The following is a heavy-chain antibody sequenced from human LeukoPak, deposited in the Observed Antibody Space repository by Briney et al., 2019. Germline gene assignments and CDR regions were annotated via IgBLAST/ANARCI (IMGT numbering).Heavy chain of an antibody. CDR3: ARIDCSSTSCYTGTNYYYYYGMDV. CDR2: ISSYNGYT. Sequence: ASVKVSCKASGYTFISYGISWVRQAPGQGLEWMGWISSYNGYTNYAQNLQGRVTITTDTSTSTAYMELRSLRSDDTAVYYCARIDCSSTSCYTGTNYYYYYGMDVWGQGTTVTVSS. CDR1: GYTFISYG. J-gene: IGHJ6*02. V-gene: IGHV1-18*01. D-gene: IGHD2-2*02.